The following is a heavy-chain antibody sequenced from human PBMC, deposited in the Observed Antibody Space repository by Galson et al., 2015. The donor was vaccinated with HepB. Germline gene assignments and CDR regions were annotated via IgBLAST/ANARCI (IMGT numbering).Heavy chain of an antibody. CDR2: IIPFYGAP. Sequence: SVKVSCKASGGSFTTSTISWVRQAPGQGLERMGGIIPFYGAPKYAQKFQGRVTITADDSTSTAYMELSSLTSEDTAVYYCTGDRGYSYGPPFENWGQGTLVTVSS. CDR1: GGSFTTST. CDR3: TGDRGYSYGPPFEN. D-gene: IGHD5-12*01. V-gene: IGHV1-69*13. J-gene: IGHJ4*02.